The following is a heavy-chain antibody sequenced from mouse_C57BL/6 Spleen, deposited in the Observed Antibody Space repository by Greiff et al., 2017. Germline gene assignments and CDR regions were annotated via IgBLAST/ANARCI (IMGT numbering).Heavy chain of an antibody. Sequence: EVKVEESGGGLVKPGGSLKLSCAASGFTFSDYGMHWVRQAPEKGLEWVAYISSGSSTIYYADTVKGRFTISRDNAKNTLFLQMTSLRSEDTAMYYCARPYSNYGYYYAMDYWGQGTSVTVSS. CDR1: GFTFSDYG. V-gene: IGHV5-17*01. CDR2: ISSGSSTI. J-gene: IGHJ4*01. D-gene: IGHD2-5*01. CDR3: ARPYSNYGYYYAMDY.